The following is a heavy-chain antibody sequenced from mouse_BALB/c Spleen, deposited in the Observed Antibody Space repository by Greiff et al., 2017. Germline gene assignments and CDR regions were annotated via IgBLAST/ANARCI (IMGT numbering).Heavy chain of an antibody. CDR2: IWAGGST. J-gene: IGHJ4*01. CDR1: GFSLTSYG. CDR3: ARGLYGNYERNYYAMDY. Sequence: QVQLQQSGPGLVAPSQSLSITCTVSGFSLTSYGVHWVRQPPGKGLEWLGVIWAGGSTNYNSALMSRLSISKDNSKSQVFLKMNSLQTDDTAMYYCARGLYGNYERNYYAMDYWGQGTSVTVSS. D-gene: IGHD2-10*02. V-gene: IGHV2-9*02.